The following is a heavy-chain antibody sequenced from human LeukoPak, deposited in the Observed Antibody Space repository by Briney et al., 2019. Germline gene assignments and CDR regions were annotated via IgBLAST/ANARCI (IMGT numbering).Heavy chain of an antibody. CDR1: GGSFSGYY. CDR2: INHSGST. J-gene: IGHJ6*02. CDR3: ARGGYYYYYGMDV. Sequence: SETLSLTCAVYGGSFSGYYWSWIRQPPGKGLEWIGEINHSGSTNYNPSLKSRVTISVDTSKNQFSLKLSSVIAADTAVYYCARGGYYYYYGMDVWGQGTTVTVSS. V-gene: IGHV4-34*01.